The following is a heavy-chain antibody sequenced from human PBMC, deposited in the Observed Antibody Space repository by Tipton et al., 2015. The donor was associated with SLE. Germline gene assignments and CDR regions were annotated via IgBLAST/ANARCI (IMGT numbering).Heavy chain of an antibody. CDR1: GGSFSGYY. CDR2: INHSGST. J-gene: IGHJ1*01. CDR3: ADGIAAAGTYFQH. V-gene: IGHV4-34*01. D-gene: IGHD6-13*01. Sequence: TLSLTCAVYGGSFSGYYWSWIRQPPGKGLEWIGEINHSGSTNYNPSLKSRVTISVDTSTNQFSLKLSSVTAADTAVYYCADGIAAAGTYFQHWGQGTLVTVSS.